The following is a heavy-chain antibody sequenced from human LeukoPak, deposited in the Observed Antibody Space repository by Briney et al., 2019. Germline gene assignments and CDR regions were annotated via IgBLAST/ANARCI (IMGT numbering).Heavy chain of an antibody. J-gene: IGHJ4*02. V-gene: IGHV3-49*03. CDR2: IRSNAYGGTT. CDR3: TRRLRSGSYYGFAY. CDR1: GFTFGDYA. D-gene: IGHD3-10*01. Sequence: GGSLRLSCRASGFTFGDYAMSWFRQAPGKGLEWVGFIRSNAYGGTTEYAASVKGRFAISRDDSKNIAYLQMNSLKTEDTAMYYCTRRLRSGSYYGFAYWGQGTLVTVSS.